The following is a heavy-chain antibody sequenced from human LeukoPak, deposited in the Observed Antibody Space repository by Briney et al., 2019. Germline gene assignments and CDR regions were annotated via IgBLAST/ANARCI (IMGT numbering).Heavy chain of an antibody. D-gene: IGHD4-23*01. CDR2: ISSNGGST. Sequence: GGSLRLSCSASGFTFRTYAMHWVRQAPGKGLEYVSGISSNGGSTYYADSVKGRFTISRDNSKNTLYLQMSSLRAEDTALYYCLKDGTTVAAFDYWGQGTLVTVSS. J-gene: IGHJ4*02. CDR3: LKDGTTVAAFDY. V-gene: IGHV3-64D*06. CDR1: GFTFRTYA.